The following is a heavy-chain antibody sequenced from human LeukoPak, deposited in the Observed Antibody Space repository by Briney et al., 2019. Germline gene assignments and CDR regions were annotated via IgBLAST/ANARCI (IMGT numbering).Heavy chain of an antibody. D-gene: IGHD6-13*01. J-gene: IGHJ3*02. Sequence: ASVKVSRKASGYTLTSHDINWVRQATGQGLEWMGWMNPNSGDTGYAQNFQGRVTMTGNTSISTAYMEVSGLKSEDAAVYYCARGNRLYTSSWSSLAFDIWGQGTMVTVSS. CDR3: ARGNRLYTSSWSSLAFDI. CDR2: MNPNSGDT. V-gene: IGHV1-8*01. CDR1: GYTLTSHD.